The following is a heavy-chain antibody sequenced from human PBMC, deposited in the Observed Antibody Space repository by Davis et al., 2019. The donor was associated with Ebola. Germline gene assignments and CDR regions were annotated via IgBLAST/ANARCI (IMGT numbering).Heavy chain of an antibody. J-gene: IGHJ4*02. V-gene: IGHV4-39*01. CDR2: IYYSGST. CDR1: GGSISNTNYY. Sequence: MPSETLSLTCSVSGGSISNTNYYWGWIRQPPGKGLEWIGTIYYSGSTYYNPSLKSRVTISVDTSKNQFSLKLTFVTAADTAVYYCARLRRSTSRPLDFDYWGQGTLVTVSS. D-gene: IGHD2-2*01. CDR3: ARLRRSTSRPLDFDY.